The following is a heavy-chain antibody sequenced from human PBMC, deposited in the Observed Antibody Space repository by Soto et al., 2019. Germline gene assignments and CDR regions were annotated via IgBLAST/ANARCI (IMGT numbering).Heavy chain of an antibody. CDR2: INAGNGNT. D-gene: IGHD3-22*01. Sequence: ASVKVSCKSSGDSFNDYYMHWVRQAPGQRLEWMGWINAGNGNTKYSQKFQGRVTITRDTSASTAYMELSSLRSEDTAVYYCARDPGRYYDSSGPFAFDIWGQGTMVTVSS. J-gene: IGHJ3*02. CDR1: GDSFNDYY. V-gene: IGHV1-3*01. CDR3: ARDPGRYYDSSGPFAFDI.